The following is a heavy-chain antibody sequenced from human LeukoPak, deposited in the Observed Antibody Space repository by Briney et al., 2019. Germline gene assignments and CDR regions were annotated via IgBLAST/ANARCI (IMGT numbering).Heavy chain of an antibody. CDR1: GGSISSGDYY. V-gene: IGHV4-30-4*01. Sequence: PSQTLSLTCTVSGGSISSGDYYWSWIRQPPGKGLEWIGYIYYSGSTYYNPSLKSRVTISVDTSKNQFSLRLSSVTAADTAVYYCARRRAYYGSGSYGGPFDPWGQGTLVTVSS. CDR3: ARRRAYYGSGSYGGPFDP. J-gene: IGHJ5*02. D-gene: IGHD3-10*01. CDR2: IYYSGST.